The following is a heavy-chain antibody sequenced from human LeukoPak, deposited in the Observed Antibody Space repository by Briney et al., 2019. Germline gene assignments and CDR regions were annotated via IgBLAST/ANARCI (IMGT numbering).Heavy chain of an antibody. CDR3: ARGPSIFGVVNYFDY. CDR2: IYYSGST. CDR1: GGSISSSSYY. J-gene: IGHJ4*02. D-gene: IGHD3-3*01. V-gene: IGHV4-39*07. Sequence: PSETLSLTCTVSGGSISSSSYYRGWIRQPPGKGLEWIGSIYYSGSTYYNPSLKSRVTISVDTSKNQFSLKLSSVTAADTAVYYCARGPSIFGVVNYFDYWGQGTLVTVSS.